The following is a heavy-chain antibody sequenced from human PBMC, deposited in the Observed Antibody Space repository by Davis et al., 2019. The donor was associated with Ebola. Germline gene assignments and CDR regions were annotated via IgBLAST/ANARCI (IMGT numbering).Heavy chain of an antibody. D-gene: IGHD3-3*01. Sequence: PGGSLRLSCAASGFTFSSYWMSWVRQAPGKGLEWVANIKQDGSEKYYVDSVKGRFTISRDNAKNSLYLQMNSLRAEDTAVYYCARGADFWSHYDYYYYGMDVWGQGTTVTVSS. CDR2: IKQDGSEK. J-gene: IGHJ6*02. CDR3: ARGADFWSHYDYYYYGMDV. CDR1: GFTFSSYW. V-gene: IGHV3-7*01.